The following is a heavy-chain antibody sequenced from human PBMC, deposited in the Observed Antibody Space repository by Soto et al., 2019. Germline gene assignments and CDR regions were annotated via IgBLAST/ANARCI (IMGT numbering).Heavy chain of an antibody. V-gene: IGHV3-23*01. CDR1: GFTFSSYA. D-gene: IGHD3-3*01. J-gene: IGHJ2*01. Sequence: GGSLRLSCAASGFTFSSYAMSWVRQAPGKGLEWVSAISGSGGSTYYADSVKGRFTISRDNSKNTLYLQMNSLRAEDTAVYYCAKVIGDLYDFWSGPGNWYFDLWGRGTLVTVSS. CDR2: ISGSGGST. CDR3: AKVIGDLYDFWSGPGNWYFDL.